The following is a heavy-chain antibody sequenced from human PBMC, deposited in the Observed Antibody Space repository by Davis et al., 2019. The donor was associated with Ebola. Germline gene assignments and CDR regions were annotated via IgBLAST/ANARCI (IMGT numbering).Heavy chain of an antibody. D-gene: IGHD6-25*01. V-gene: IGHV3-15*07. J-gene: IGHJ6*02. CDR1: GFTFSNAW. Sequence: GESLKISCAASGFTFSNAWMNWVRQAPGKGLEWVGRIKSKTDGWTTDYAAPVKGRFTISRDDSKNTAYLQMNSLKTEDTAVYYCTYTYSSGEDVWGQGTTVTVSS. CDR3: TYTYSSGEDV. CDR2: IKSKTDGWTT.